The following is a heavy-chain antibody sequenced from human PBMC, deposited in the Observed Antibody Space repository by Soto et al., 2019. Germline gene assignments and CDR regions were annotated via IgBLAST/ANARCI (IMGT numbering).Heavy chain of an antibody. CDR2: IHYSGST. CDR1: GDPITSTSSY. D-gene: IGHD6-13*01. CDR3: ARRLFSSTWPSYFDY. V-gene: IGHV4-39*01. J-gene: IGHJ4*02. Sequence: SETLSLTCTVSGDPITSTSSYWGWIRQQSGKGLEWIGCIHYSGSTYYNPSLRSRVTSSVDTSKNQFSLKVSSVTAADTAVYYCARRLFSSTWPSYFDYWGEGTLVTVSS.